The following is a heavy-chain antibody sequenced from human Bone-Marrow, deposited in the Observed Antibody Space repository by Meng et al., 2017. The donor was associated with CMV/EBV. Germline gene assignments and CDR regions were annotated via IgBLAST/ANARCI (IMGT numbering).Heavy chain of an antibody. CDR3: ARDSDSVRYYDFWSGYYGMDV. Sequence: GGSLRLSCAASGFTFSSYAMHWVRQAPGKGLEWVAVISYDGSNKYYADSVKGRFTISRDNAKNSLYLQMNSLRAEDTAVYYCARDSDSVRYYDFWSGYYGMDVWGQGTTVTVSS. V-gene: IGHV3-30-3*01. J-gene: IGHJ6*02. D-gene: IGHD3-3*01. CDR1: GFTFSSYA. CDR2: ISYDGSNK.